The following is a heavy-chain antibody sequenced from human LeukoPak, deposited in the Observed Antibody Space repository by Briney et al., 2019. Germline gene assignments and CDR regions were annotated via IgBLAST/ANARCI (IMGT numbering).Heavy chain of an antibody. CDR1: GGTFSSYA. Sequence: SVKVSCKASGGTFSSYAISWVRQAPGQGLEWMGRIIPILGIANYAQKFQGRVTITADKSTSTAYMELSSLRSEDTAVYYCARESFVGATIDYWGQGTLVTVSS. J-gene: IGHJ4*02. V-gene: IGHV1-69*04. CDR2: IIPILGIA. CDR3: ARESFVGATIDY. D-gene: IGHD1-26*01.